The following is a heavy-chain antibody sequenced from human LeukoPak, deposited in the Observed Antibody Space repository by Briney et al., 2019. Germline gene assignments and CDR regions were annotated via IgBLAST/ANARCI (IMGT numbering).Heavy chain of an antibody. J-gene: IGHJ4*02. D-gene: IGHD2-15*01. V-gene: IGHV4-4*07. CDR2: IFTSGST. CDR1: GGSISDYY. CDR3: ARVTVVAANYFDT. Sequence: SETLSLTCTVSGGSISDYYWSWIRQPVGKGREWIGRIFTSGSTDYNPSLKSRVTMSVDKSKNQFSLKLSSVAAADTAVYYCARVTVVAANYFDTWGQGILVTVSS.